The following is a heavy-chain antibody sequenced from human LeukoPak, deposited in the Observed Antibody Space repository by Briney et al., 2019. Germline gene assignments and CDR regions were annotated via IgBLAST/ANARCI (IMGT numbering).Heavy chain of an antibody. CDR2: VSHGGTT. V-gene: IGHV4-34*01. J-gene: IGHJ2*01. CDR1: DVSFSGFL. CDR3: ARRRYSGSQKDWYFDL. Sequence: SEALSLTCALSDVSFSGFLWSWIRQPPGKGLEWVGEVSHGGTTNYNPSLKSRVTISIDTSNKQFSLRLTSVTAADTAVYFCARRRYSGSQKDWYFDLWGRDTLVIVSS. D-gene: IGHD3-10*01.